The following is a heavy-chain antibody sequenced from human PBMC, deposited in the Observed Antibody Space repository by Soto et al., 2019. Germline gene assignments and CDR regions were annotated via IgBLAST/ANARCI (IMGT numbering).Heavy chain of an antibody. J-gene: IGHJ5*02. CDR1: GGSGSSGGYY. V-gene: IGHV4-61*08. CDR2: IYYSGST. Sequence: PSLTLSLTWTVAGGSGSSGGYYWSWIRQPPGKGLEWIGYIYYSGSTNYNPSLKSRVTISVDTSKNQFSLKLSSVTAADTALYYGARGLLCFGSDPWGQGTLVTVSS. CDR3: ARGLLCFGSDP. D-gene: IGHD3-10*01.